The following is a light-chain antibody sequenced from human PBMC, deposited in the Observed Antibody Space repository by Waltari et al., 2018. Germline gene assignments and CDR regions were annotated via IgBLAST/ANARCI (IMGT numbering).Light chain of an antibody. J-gene: IGLJ2*01. CDR3: YSVADKNVV. CDR2: KDT. CDR1: LLAKTY. V-gene: IGLV3-27*01. Sequence: SYELTQPSSVSVSPGQTARITCSGDLLAKTYARWFQQKTGQAPVLVIYKDTERPSGIPERFSGSSSGTTVTLTISGAQVDDEADYYCYSVADKNVVFGGGTKLTVL.